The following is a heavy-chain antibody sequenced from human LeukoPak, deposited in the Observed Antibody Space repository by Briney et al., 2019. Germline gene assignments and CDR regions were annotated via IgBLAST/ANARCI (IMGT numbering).Heavy chain of an antibody. V-gene: IGHV3-48*01. Sequence: GGSLRLSCAASGFTFSTYSMNWVRQAPGKGLQWVSYISSSSTNMYYADSVKGRFTISRDSAKNSLHLQMNSLRAEDTAVYYCAREYSSSSGRSFDYWGQGTLVTVSS. CDR3: AREYSSSSGRSFDY. CDR1: GFTFSTYS. D-gene: IGHD6-6*01. CDR2: ISSSSTNM. J-gene: IGHJ4*02.